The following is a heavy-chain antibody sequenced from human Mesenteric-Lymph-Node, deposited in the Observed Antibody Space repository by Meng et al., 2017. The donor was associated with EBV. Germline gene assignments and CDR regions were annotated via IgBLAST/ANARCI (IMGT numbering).Heavy chain of an antibody. Sequence: LGGSGGGLGKPGGSLILSCAVSVFTFSDYYMNLIRQVPGKGLEWVSYIGDSGIRIYYADSVKGRFTISRDNAENSLYLQMNNLRAEDTAVYYCARARKPPADLLYWGQGALVTVSS. CDR2: IGDSGIRI. D-gene: IGHD2-2*01. CDR3: ARARKPPADLLY. CDR1: VFTFSDYY. J-gene: IGHJ4*02. V-gene: IGHV3-11*01.